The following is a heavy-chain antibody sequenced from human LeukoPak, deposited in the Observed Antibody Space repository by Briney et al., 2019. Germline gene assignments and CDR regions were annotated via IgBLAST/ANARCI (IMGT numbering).Heavy chain of an antibody. CDR2: IIPIFGTA. CDR1: GGTFSSYA. D-gene: IGHD3-9*01. CDR3: ARVYYDILTGYPGDWFDP. Sequence: SVKVSCKASGGTFSSYAISWVRQAPGQGLEWMGRIIPIFGTANYAQKFQGRVTITTDESTSTAYMELSSLTSEDTAVYYCARVYYDILTGYPGDWFDPWGQGTLVTVSS. V-gene: IGHV1-69*05. J-gene: IGHJ5*02.